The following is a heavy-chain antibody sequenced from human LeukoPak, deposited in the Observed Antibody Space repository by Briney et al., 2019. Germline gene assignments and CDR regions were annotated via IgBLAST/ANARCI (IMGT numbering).Heavy chain of an antibody. CDR2: ISWNSGSI. J-gene: IGHJ4*02. V-gene: IGHV3-9*01. Sequence: GRSLRLSCAASGFAFDDYAMHWVRQAPGKGLDWVSGISWNSGSIGYADSVKGRFTISRDNAKNSLYLQMNSLRAEDTALYYCAKDTYDSRGSGSFDYWGQGTLVTVSS. D-gene: IGHD3-10*01. CDR3: AKDTYDSRGSGSFDY. CDR1: GFAFDDYA.